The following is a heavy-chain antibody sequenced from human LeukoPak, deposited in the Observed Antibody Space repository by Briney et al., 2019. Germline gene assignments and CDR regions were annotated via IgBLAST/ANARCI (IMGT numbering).Heavy chain of an antibody. D-gene: IGHD6-6*01. Sequence: GGSLRLSCAASGFTFSNAWMSWVRQAPGKGLEWVGRTKSKTDGGTTDYAAPVKGRFTISRDDSKNTLYLQMNSLKTEDTAVYYCTLASIAARGSFDYWGQGTLVTVSS. J-gene: IGHJ4*02. CDR1: GFTFSNAW. CDR3: TLASIAARGSFDY. V-gene: IGHV3-15*01. CDR2: TKSKTDGGTT.